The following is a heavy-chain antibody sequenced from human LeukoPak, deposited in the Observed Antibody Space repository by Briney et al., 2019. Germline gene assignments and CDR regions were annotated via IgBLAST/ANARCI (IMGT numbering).Heavy chain of an antibody. V-gene: IGHV3-30*02. CDR3: AKSPRYYYGSGSYHDY. Sequence: GGSLGLSCAASGFTFRRYGMHWVRQAPGKGLEWVAFIRYGDGINQHYADSVKGRFTISRDNSKNTLYLQMNSLRAEDTAVYYCAKSPRYYYGSGSYHDYWGQGTLVTVSS. CDR1: GFTFRRYG. J-gene: IGHJ4*02. D-gene: IGHD3-10*01. CDR2: IRYGDGINQ.